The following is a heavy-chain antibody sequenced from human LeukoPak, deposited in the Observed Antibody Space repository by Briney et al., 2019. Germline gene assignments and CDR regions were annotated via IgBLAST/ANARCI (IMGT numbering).Heavy chain of an antibody. J-gene: IGHJ4*02. CDR3: ARWYSSGWAFDY. Sequence: SESLSLTCTVSGGTISSYYWNWIRQPPGKGLEWIGYIHYSGSTKYNPSLKSRVTISVDTSKNQFSLKLSSVTAADTAVYYCARWYSSGWAFDYWGQGTLVTVSS. D-gene: IGHD6-19*01. V-gene: IGHV4-59*08. CDR2: IHYSGST. CDR1: GGTISSYY.